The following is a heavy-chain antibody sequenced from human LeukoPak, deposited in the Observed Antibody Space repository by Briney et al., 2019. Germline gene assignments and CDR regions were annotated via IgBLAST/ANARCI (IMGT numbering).Heavy chain of an antibody. Sequence: SETLSLTCTVSGGSISSSSYYWGWLRQPPGKGLEWIGSIYYSGSTYYNPSLKSRVTISVDTFKNQFSLKLSSVTAADTAVYYCARSEVGYYDSSGYPPAVDAFDIWGQGTMVTVSS. CDR3: ARSEVGYYDSSGYPPAVDAFDI. CDR2: IYYSGST. V-gene: IGHV4-39*01. D-gene: IGHD3-22*01. CDR1: GGSISSSSYY. J-gene: IGHJ3*02.